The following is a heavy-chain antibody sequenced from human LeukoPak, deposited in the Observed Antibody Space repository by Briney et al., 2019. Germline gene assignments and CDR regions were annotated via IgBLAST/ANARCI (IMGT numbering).Heavy chain of an antibody. CDR3: ARDSFSTM. V-gene: IGHV3-23*01. J-gene: IGHJ4*02. CDR2: ISNSAVST. D-gene: IGHD2/OR15-2a*01. Sequence: PGGSLRLSCAASGFTFSSDSMTWARQAPGKGLEWVSTISNSAVSTFYADPVKGRFSISGDNSKNTLYLHMSSLSAEDTAMYYCARDSFSTMWGPGTLVTVSS. CDR1: GFTFSSDS.